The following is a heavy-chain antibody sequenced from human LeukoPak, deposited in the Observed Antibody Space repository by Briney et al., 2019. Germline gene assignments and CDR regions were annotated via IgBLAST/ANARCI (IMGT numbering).Heavy chain of an antibody. D-gene: IGHD2-15*01. CDR1: GFTFSTYS. CDR3: ARDQPHCSGGSC. Sequence: GGSLRLSCAASGFTFSTYSMNWVRQAPGKGLEWVSYISTSSSTIYYADSVKGRFTISRDNAKNSLYLQMNSPRDEDTAVYYCARDQPHCSGGSCWGQGTLVTVSS. V-gene: IGHV3-48*02. CDR2: ISTSSSTI. J-gene: IGHJ4*02.